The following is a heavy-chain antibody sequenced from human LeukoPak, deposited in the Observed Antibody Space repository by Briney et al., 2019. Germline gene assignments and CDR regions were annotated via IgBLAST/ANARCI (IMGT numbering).Heavy chain of an antibody. CDR2: INHSGST. V-gene: IGHV4-34*01. CDR1: GGSFSGYY. CDR3: ARGSSGWYLNFDY. Sequence: SETLSLTCAVYGGSFSGYYWSWIRQPPGKGLEWIGEINHSGSTNYNPSLKSRVTISVDTSKNQFSLKLSSVTAADTAVYYCARGSSGWYLNFDYWGQGTLVTVSS. J-gene: IGHJ4*02. D-gene: IGHD6-19*01.